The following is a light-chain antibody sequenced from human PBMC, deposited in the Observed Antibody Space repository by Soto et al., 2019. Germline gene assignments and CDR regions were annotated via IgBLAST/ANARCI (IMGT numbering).Light chain of an antibody. CDR2: GGS. Sequence: EIVLTQSPGTLSLSPGERATLSCRASQSVTSSYLAWYQQKPGQAPRLLIYGGSSRATGIPDRFSGSGSGTDFTLTISRLEPEDFAVYYYQQYGSSPTFGPGTKVDIK. J-gene: IGKJ3*01. CDR1: QSVTSSY. CDR3: QQYGSSPT. V-gene: IGKV3-20*01.